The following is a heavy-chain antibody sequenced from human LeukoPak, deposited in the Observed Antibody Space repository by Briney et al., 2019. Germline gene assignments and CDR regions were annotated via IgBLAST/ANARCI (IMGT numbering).Heavy chain of an antibody. J-gene: IGHJ3*02. CDR1: GYTFTGYY. CDR3: ARVYRWLHPNDAFDI. D-gene: IGHD5-12*01. CDR2: ITPNSGGT. Sequence: GASVKVSCKASGYTFTGYYMHWVRQAPGQGLEWMGGITPNSGGTNYAQKFQGRVTMTSDTSISTAYMELSRLRSNDTAVYYCARVYRWLHPNDAFDIWGQGTMVTVSS. V-gene: IGHV1-2*02.